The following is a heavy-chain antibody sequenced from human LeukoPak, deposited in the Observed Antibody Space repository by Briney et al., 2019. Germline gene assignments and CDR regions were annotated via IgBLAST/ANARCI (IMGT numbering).Heavy chain of an antibody. V-gene: IGHV6-1*01. CDR1: GDSVSSNSAA. CDR2: TYYRSNWNN. CDR3: AREVKYYYGSGSYYPAFDI. Sequence: SQTLSLTCAISGDSVSSNSAALNWIKQSPSRGLEWLGKTYYRSNWNNDYALSVKVRITINPDTSKNQFSLQLNSVTPEDTAVYYCAREVKYYYGSGSYYPAFDIWGQETMVTVSS. J-gene: IGHJ3*02. D-gene: IGHD3-10*01.